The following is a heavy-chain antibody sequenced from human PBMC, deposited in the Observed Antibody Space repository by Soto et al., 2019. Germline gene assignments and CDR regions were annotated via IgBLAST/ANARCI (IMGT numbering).Heavy chain of an antibody. V-gene: IGHV3-21*06. Sequence: GWSLRLSCAASGFTFSRYGMNWLRQAPGKGLEWVASISSTTSYVYYADSVKGRFSTSRDNAKNILYLEMYALRTEDTAVYYCARDPSEGRVGNWFESWGQGTLVTVYS. D-gene: IGHD2-2*01. J-gene: IGHJ5*01. CDR1: GFTFSRYG. CDR3: ARDPSEGRVGNWFES. CDR2: ISSTTSYV.